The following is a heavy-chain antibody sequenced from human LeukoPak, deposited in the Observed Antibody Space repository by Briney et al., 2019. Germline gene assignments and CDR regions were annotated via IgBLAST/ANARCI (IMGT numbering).Heavy chain of an antibody. Sequence: SGPTLVNPTQTLTLTCTFSGFSLTTDEVGVGWIRQPPGMALEWLALIYWDDDKRYSPSLKSRLTITKDTSKNQVVLTMTNMDPVDTATYYCAHRRLSNWFDPWGQGTLVTVSS. CDR3: AHRRLSNWFDP. V-gene: IGHV2-5*02. CDR1: GFSLTTDEVG. D-gene: IGHD3-16*01. CDR2: IYWDDDK. J-gene: IGHJ5*02.